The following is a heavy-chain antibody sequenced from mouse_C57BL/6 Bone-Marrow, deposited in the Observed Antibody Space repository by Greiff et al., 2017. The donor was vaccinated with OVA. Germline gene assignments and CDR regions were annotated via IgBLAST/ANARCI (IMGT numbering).Heavy chain of an antibody. CDR1: GFTFSSYT. J-gene: IGHJ1*03. CDR3: ARPTTVVAHWYFGV. Sequence: EVQLVESGGGLVKPGGSLKLSCAASGFTFSSYTMSWVRQTPEKRLEWVATISGGGGNTCYPDSVKGRFTISRANAKNTLYLQMSSLRSEDTAVYDCARPTTVVAHWYFGVWGTGTTVTVSA. D-gene: IGHD1-1*01. CDR2: ISGGGGNT. V-gene: IGHV5-9*04.